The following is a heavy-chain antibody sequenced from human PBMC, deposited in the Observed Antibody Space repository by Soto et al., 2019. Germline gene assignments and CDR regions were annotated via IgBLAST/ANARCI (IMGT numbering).Heavy chain of an antibody. V-gene: IGHV3-53*01. J-gene: IGHJ4*02. CDR2: IYSGGST. Sequence: GGSLRLSCAGSGFTVSRSYMNWVRQAPGKGLEWLSIIYSGGSTKYADSVKDRFTISRDTSKNTVYLHMDRLRAEDTAVYYCARDSPEYGTGSPIESWAQGT. CDR3: ARDSPEYGTGSPIES. D-gene: IGHD3-10*01. CDR1: GFTVSRSY.